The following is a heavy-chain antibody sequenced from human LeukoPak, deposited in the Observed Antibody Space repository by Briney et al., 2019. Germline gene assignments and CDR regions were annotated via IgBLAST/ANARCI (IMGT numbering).Heavy chain of an antibody. V-gene: IGHV5-51*01. CDR2: IYPGDSDT. Sequence: GEALEISCEGSGYRFTSYWIGWGRQMPGKGLEWRGIIYPGDSDTRYSPSFQGQVTISADKSISTAYLQWSSLKASDTAMYYCARGAAAWSGYFDYWGQGTLVTVSS. CDR1: GYRFTSYW. J-gene: IGHJ4*02. CDR3: ARGAAAWSGYFDY. D-gene: IGHD6-13*01.